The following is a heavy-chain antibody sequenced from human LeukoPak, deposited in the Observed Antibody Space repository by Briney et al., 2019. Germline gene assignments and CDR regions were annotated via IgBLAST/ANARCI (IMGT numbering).Heavy chain of an antibody. D-gene: IGHD3-22*01. J-gene: IGHJ4*02. CDR3: ARRVSPVKNYDSSGYYSEPFDY. CDR2: IYYSGST. Sequence: SETLSLTCTVSGGSISSSSYYWGWIRQPPGKGLEWVGSIYYSGSTYYNPSLKSRVTISVDTSKNQFSLKLSSVTAADTAVYYCARRVSPVKNYDSSGYYSEPFDYWGQGTLVSVSS. CDR1: GGSISSSSYY. V-gene: IGHV4-39*01.